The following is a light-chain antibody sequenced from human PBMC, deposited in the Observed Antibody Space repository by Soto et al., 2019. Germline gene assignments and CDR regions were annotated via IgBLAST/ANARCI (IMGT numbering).Light chain of an antibody. CDR3: QSYDYRLSCVV. J-gene: IGLJ2*01. CDR1: SSNIGAGFN. V-gene: IGLV1-40*01. Sequence: QSVLTQSPSVSGAPGQRVTISCTGSSSNIGAGFNVHWYQQLPGTAPKLLIYGNNNRPSGVPDRFSGSKSGTSASLAITGLQAEDEADYYCQSYDYRLSCVVFGGGTKLTVL. CDR2: GNN.